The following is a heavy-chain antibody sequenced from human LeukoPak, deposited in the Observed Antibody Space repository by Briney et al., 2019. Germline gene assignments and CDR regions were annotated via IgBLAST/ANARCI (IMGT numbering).Heavy chain of an antibody. CDR1: GGSISSYY. CDR3: ARGGDGYPYFDY. CDR2: IYYSGST. V-gene: IGHV4-59*01. Sequence: SETLSLTCTVSGGSISSYYWSWIRQPPGKGLEWIGYIYYSGSTNYNPSLKSRVTISVDTSKNQFSLKLSSVTAADTAVYYCARGGDGYPYFDYWGQGTLVTVSS. J-gene: IGHJ4*02. D-gene: IGHD5-24*01.